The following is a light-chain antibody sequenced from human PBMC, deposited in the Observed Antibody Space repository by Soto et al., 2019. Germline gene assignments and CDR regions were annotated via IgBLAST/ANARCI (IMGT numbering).Light chain of an antibody. CDR1: QSISSY. CDR2: AAS. CDR3: QQSYSTPWT. V-gene: IGKV1-39*01. Sequence: DIQMTQSPSSLSASVGDRVTITCRASQSISSYVNWYQQKPGKAPKLLIYAASSLQSGVPSRFSGSGSGTDFTLTIRRLQPEDFATYYSQQSYSTPWTVGERTKVEIK. J-gene: IGKJ1*01.